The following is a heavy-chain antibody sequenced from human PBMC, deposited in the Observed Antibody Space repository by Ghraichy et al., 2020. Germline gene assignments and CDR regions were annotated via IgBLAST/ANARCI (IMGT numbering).Heavy chain of an antibody. Sequence: SETLSLTCTVSGGSISSYYWSWIRQPPGKGLEWIGYIYYSGSTNYNPSLKSRVTISVDTSKNQFSLKLSSVTAADTAVYYCARHEGYYDSGGVWGQGTLVTVSS. J-gene: IGHJ4*02. V-gene: IGHV4-59*08. CDR1: GGSISSYY. D-gene: IGHD3-22*01. CDR3: ARHEGYYDSGGV. CDR2: IYYSGST.